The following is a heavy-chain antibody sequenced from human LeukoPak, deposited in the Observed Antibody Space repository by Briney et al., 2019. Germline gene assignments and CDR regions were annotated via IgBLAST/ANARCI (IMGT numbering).Heavy chain of an antibody. V-gene: IGHV3-30*02. CDR1: GFTFSSYS. D-gene: IGHD5-12*01. CDR2: IRYDGSNK. CDR3: AKDTVKVTTIRRVPHYMDV. Sequence: PGGSLRPSCAASGFTFSSYSMNWVRQAPGKGLEWVTFIRYDGSNKYYADSVKGRFIISRDNSKNTLYLQMNSLRAEDTAVYYCAKDTVKVTTIRRVPHYMDVWGKGTTVTISS. J-gene: IGHJ6*03.